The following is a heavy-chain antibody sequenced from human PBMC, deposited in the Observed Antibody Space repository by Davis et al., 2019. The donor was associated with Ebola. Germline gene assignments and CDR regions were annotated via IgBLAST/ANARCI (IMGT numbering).Heavy chain of an antibody. CDR1: GFTFSSYW. Sequence: GESLKISCAASGFTFSSYWMHWVRQAPGKGLVWVSGINSDGSSTSYADSVKGRFTISRDNAKNTLYLQMNSLRAEDTAVYYCARDARERGDSSSWYEYNWFDPWGQGTLVTVSS. CDR2: INSDGSST. CDR3: ARDARERGDSSSWYEYNWFDP. J-gene: IGHJ5*02. D-gene: IGHD6-13*01. V-gene: IGHV3-74*01.